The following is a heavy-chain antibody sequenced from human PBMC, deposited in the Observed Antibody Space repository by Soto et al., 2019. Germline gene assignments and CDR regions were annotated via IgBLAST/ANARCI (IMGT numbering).Heavy chain of an antibody. J-gene: IGHJ4*02. V-gene: IGHV1-69*13. CDR2: IIPIFGTA. Sequence: SVKVSCKASGGTFSSYAISWVRQAPGQGLEWMGGIIPIFGTASYAQKFQGRVTITADESTSTAYMELSSLRSEDTAMYYCAKVKYDSSGYYRNFDYWGQGTLVTVSS. D-gene: IGHD3-22*01. CDR3: AKVKYDSSGYYRNFDY. CDR1: GGTFSSYA.